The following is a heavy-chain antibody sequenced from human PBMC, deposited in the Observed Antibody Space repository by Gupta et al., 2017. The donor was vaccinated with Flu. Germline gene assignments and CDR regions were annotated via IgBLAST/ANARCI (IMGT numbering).Heavy chain of an antibody. D-gene: IGHD6-6*01. CDR2: ISTTGDT. CDR3: VRGVATRTYYFYPMDV. CDR1: GFTFSDYD. V-gene: IGHV3-13*04. Sequence: EVQLVESGGGLVQPGGSLRLSCVASGFTFSDYDMHWVRQVTGKRLEWVSAISTTGDTYYAGSVKGRFTISRENAKSSLYLQMNSLRAGDTAVYFCVRGVATRTYYFYPMDVWGHGTKVTVSS. J-gene: IGHJ6*02.